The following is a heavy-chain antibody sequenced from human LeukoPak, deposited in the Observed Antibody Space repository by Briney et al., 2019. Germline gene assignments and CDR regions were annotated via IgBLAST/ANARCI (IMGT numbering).Heavy chain of an antibody. D-gene: IGHD3-16*01. V-gene: IGHV1-2*02. J-gene: IGHJ6*03. Sequence: GASVKVSCQASGYTFTGYYMHWVRQAPGQGLEWMGWINPNSGGTNYAQKFQGRVTMTRDTSISTAYMELSRLRSDDTAVYYCARVPWGEDYYYYTDVWGKGTTVTVSS. CDR2: INPNSGGT. CDR3: ARVPWGEDYYYYTDV. CDR1: GYTFTGYY.